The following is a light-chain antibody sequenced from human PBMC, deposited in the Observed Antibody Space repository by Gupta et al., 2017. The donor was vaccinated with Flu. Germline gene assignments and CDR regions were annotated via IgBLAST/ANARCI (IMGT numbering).Light chain of an antibody. CDR3: QHYSDRPPWT. J-gene: IGKJ1*01. V-gene: IGKV3-15*01. CDR1: QSISNN. CDR2: NSY. Sequence: TLSVSLGERVTVSCRASQSISNNLAWYQQKPGQPPRLLIYNSYTRATDIPARFSGDGSGTDFTLTIDSRRSEDFAVYYCQHYSDRPPWTFGQGTKVDIK.